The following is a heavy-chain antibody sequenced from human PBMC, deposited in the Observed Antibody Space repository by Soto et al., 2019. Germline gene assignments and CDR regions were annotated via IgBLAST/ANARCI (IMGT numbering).Heavy chain of an antibody. V-gene: IGHV3-23*01. Sequence: GGSLRLSCAASGFTFSSYAMSWVRQAPGKGLEWVSAISGSGGSTYYADSVKGRFTISRDNSKNTLYLQMNSLRAEDTAVYYCAKGSSWSAAAGTFRYYFDYWGQGTLVTVSS. CDR3: AKGSSWSAAAGTFRYYFDY. CDR1: GFTFSSYA. J-gene: IGHJ4*02. CDR2: ISGSGGST. D-gene: IGHD6-13*01.